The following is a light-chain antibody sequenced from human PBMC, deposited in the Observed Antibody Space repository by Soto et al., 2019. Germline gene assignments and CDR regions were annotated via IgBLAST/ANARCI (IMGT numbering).Light chain of an antibody. CDR2: DVS. V-gene: IGLV2-11*01. CDR1: RSDVGGYNF. J-gene: IGLJ3*02. CDR3: CSYAGSYTWV. Sequence: QSALTQPRSVSGSPGKSVTISCTGTRSDVGGYNFVSWYQQHPGKAPKLMIYDVSKRPSGVPDRFSGSKSGNTASLTISGLQAEDEADYHCCSYAGSYTWVFGGGTKLTVL.